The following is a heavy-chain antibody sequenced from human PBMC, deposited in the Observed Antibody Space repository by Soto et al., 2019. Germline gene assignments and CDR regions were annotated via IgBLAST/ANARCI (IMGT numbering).Heavy chain of an antibody. CDR3: ARDLVPGSPGSSHY. CDR2: ISAYNGNT. CDR1: GYTFSNYG. Sequence: GASVKVSCKTSGYTFSNYGINWVRQAPGQGLEWMGWISAYNGNTNFAQKLQGRVSLTTDTSSTTAYMELRSLTSDDTAVYYCARDLVPGSPGSSHYSGQGTLVTGSS. D-gene: IGHD3-10*01. V-gene: IGHV1-18*01. J-gene: IGHJ4*02.